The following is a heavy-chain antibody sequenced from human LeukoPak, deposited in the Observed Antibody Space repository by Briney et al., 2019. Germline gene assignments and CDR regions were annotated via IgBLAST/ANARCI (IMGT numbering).Heavy chain of an antibody. V-gene: IGHV3-23*01. CDR1: GFTFSSYA. D-gene: IGHD1-26*01. Sequence: GGSLRLSCAASGFTFSSYAMSWVRQAPGKGLEWVSAISASGGSTYDAHSVKGGFTISRANVKNTLYLQMNSLRAEDTAVYYCARDGVGPFPYNWFDPWGQGTLVTVSS. CDR2: ISASGGST. CDR3: ARDGVGPFPYNWFDP. J-gene: IGHJ5*02.